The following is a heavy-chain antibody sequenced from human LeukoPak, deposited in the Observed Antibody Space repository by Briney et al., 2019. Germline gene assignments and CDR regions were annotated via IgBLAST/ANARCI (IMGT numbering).Heavy chain of an antibody. V-gene: IGHV4-38-2*02. D-gene: IGHD3-10*01. J-gene: IGHJ6*02. CDR3: ARASVTDGSGSYYNGLAGMDV. CDR2: IYHSGST. CDR1: GYSISSGYY. Sequence: SETLSLTCTVSGYSISSGYYWGWIRQPPGKGLEWIGSIYHSGSTYYNPSLKSRVTISVDTPKNQFSLKLSSVTAADTAVYYCARASVTDGSGSYYNGLAGMDVWGQGTTVTVSS.